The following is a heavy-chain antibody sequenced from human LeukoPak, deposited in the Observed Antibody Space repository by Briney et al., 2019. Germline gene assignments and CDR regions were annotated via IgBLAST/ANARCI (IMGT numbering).Heavy chain of an antibody. CDR2: IWYDGSNK. CDR1: GFTFSSYG. D-gene: IGHD1-14*01. V-gene: IGHV3-33*06. J-gene: IGHJ4*02. CDR3: AKDRNEMYYFDY. Sequence: GRSLRLSCAASGFTFSSYGMHWVRQAPGKGLEWVAVIWYDGSNKYYADSVKGRFTIPRDNSKNTLYLQMNSLRAEDTAVYYCAKDRNEMYYFDYWGQGTLVTVSS.